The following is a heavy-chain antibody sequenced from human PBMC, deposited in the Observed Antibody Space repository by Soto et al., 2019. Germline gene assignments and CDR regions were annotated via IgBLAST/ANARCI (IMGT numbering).Heavy chain of an antibody. CDR3: AKDRLAGGFDY. Sequence: GGSLRLSCAASGFNFSNYAMSWVRQAPGKGLEWVSLVSATAGTTYYTDSVKGRFTTPRDNSRNTVYLQMNSLRADDTAVYYCAKDRLAGGFDYWGQGTLVTVSS. D-gene: IGHD3-16*01. CDR1: GFNFSNYA. CDR2: VSATAGTT. J-gene: IGHJ4*02. V-gene: IGHV3-23*01.